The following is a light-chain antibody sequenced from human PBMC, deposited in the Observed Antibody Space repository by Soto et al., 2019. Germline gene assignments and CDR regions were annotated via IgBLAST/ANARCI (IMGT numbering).Light chain of an antibody. CDR1: SSDVGGYNY. CDR2: DVS. Sequence: QSVLTQPASVSGSPGQSITISCTGTSSDVGGYNYVSSYQQHPGKAPKLMIYDVSNRPSGVSNRFSGSKSGNTASLTISGLQAEDEADYYCCSYASSGTLVFGTGTKLTVL. CDR3: CSYASSGTLV. J-gene: IGLJ1*01. V-gene: IGLV2-14*01.